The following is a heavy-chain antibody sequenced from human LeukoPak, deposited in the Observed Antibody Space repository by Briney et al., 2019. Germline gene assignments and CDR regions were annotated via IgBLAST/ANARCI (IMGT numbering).Heavy chain of an antibody. CDR3: ASSEGPIHFDY. CDR1: GASISSYY. J-gene: IGHJ4*02. V-gene: IGHV4-4*07. CDR2: IYTSGST. Sequence: SETLSLTCPVSGASISSYYWSWIRPPAGKGLEWIGRIYTSGSTNYNPSLKSRVTMSVDTSKNQFSLKLSSVTAADTAVYYCASSEGPIHFDYWGQGTLVTVSS.